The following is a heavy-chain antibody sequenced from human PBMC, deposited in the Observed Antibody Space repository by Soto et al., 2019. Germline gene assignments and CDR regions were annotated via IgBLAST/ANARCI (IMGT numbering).Heavy chain of an antibody. CDR1: GGSISSGGYS. D-gene: IGHD3-10*01. V-gene: IGHV4-30-2*01. J-gene: IGHJ6*02. CDR2: IYHSGST. Sequence: PSETLSLTCAVSGGSISSGGYSWSWIRQPPGKGLEWIGYIYHSGSTNYNPSLKSRVTISVDKSKNQFSLKLSSVTAADTAVYYCASRGLLWFGELWYYYGMDVWGQGTTVTVSS. CDR3: ASRGLLWFGELWYYYGMDV.